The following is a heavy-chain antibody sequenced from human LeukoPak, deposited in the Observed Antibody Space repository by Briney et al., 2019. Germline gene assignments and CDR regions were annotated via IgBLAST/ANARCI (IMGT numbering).Heavy chain of an antibody. CDR1: GGTFSSYA. CDR3: ASSAHYYSDSSDYYYNY. V-gene: IGHV1-69*13. D-gene: IGHD3-22*01. Sequence: ASVKVSCKASGGTFSSYAISWVRQAPGQGLEWMGGIIPIFGTANYAQKFQGRVTITADESTSTAYMELSSLRSEDTAVYYCASSAHYYSDSSDYYYNYWGQGTLVTVSS. CDR2: IIPIFGTA. J-gene: IGHJ4*02.